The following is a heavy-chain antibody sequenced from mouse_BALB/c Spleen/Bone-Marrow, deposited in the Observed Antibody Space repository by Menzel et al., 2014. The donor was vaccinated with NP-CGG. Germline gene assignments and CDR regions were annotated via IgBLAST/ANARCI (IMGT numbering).Heavy chain of an antibody. CDR2: ISSGGSYT. J-gene: IGHJ4*01. Sequence: EVKVVESGGGLVKPGGSLKLSCAASGFTFSSYAMSWVRQTPEKRLEWVATISSGGSYTYYPDSVKGRFTISRDNAKNTLYLQKSSVRSESTPIYNSARQREVRPYFYAIGYWGLKDSHTLSS. CDR3: ARQREVRPYFYAIGY. CDR1: GFTFSSYA. D-gene: IGHD2-14*01. V-gene: IGHV5-9-3*01.